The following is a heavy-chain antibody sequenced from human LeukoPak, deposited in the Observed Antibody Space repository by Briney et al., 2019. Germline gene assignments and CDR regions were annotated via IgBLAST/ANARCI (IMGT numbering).Heavy chain of an antibody. J-gene: IGHJ4*02. Sequence: GGSLRLSCAASGFTFNDYAMHWVRQAPGKGLEWVSGLSWNSGTIDYADSVKGRFTISRDNAKNSLYLQMNSLRTEDTALYYCAKGRDGYLRNMNYWGEGTLVTVPS. CDR1: GFTFNDYA. V-gene: IGHV3-9*01. CDR2: LSWNSGTI. D-gene: IGHD5-24*01. CDR3: AKGRDGYLRNMNY.